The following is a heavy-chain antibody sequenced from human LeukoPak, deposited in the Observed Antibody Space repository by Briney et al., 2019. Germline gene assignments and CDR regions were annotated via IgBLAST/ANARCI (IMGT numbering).Heavy chain of an antibody. J-gene: IGHJ4*02. CDR2: IHRDGRT. Sequence: SETLSLTCAVSGVSISTSEWWIWVRQPPGQGLEWIGEIHRDGRTRYNPSLTSRVTMSMDYSKNQFSLNVRFVTAADTAIYYCGKTDIYFSPIDYWGPGSLVTVSS. CDR3: GKTDIYFSPIDY. CDR1: GVSISTSEW. V-gene: IGHV4-4*02. D-gene: IGHD3-9*01.